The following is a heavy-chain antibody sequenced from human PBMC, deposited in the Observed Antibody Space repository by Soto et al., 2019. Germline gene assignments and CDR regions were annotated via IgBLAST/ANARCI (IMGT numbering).Heavy chain of an antibody. CDR2: ISYISGTGGST. V-gene: IGHV3-23*01. CDR3: AKMRSPIAPAFVY. J-gene: IGHJ4*02. D-gene: IGHD2-15*01. CDR1: GFTFSSYA. Sequence: GGSLRLSCAASGFTFSSYAMSWVRQAPGKGLEWVSTISYISGTGGSTYYADSVKGRFTISRDNSKDTLYLQMNSLRAEDTAVYYCAKMRSPIAPAFVYWGQGTLVTVSS.